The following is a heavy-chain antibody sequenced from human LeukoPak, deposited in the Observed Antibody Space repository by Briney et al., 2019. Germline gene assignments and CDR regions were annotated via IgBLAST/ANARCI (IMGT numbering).Heavy chain of an antibody. D-gene: IGHD6-13*01. J-gene: IGHJ4*02. Sequence: SETLSLTCTVSGGSISSSTYYWGWIRQPPGKGLEWIGNIYYRGSTYYNPSLKSRVTISVDTSKNQFSLKLSSVTAADTAVYYCARIRTYLRNSSSWYGSYWGQGTLVTVSS. V-gene: IGHV4-39*07. CDR1: GGSISSSTYY. CDR3: ARIRTYLRNSSSWYGSY. CDR2: IYYRGST.